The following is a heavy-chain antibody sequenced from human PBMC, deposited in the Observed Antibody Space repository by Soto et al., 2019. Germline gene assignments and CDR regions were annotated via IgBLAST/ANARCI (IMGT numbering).Heavy chain of an antibody. J-gene: IGHJ4*02. Sequence: ASVKVSCKASGYIFTNYAIHWVRQAPGQRLEWMGRISGADGNTRYSPKFQGRLTISTDTSASTAYMELSSLRSEDTAVFYCARDRTTSSTRRFDYWGQGTLVTVSS. CDR1: GYIFTNYA. CDR3: ARDRTTSSTRRFDY. V-gene: IGHV1-3*01. CDR2: ISGADGNT. D-gene: IGHD4-17*01.